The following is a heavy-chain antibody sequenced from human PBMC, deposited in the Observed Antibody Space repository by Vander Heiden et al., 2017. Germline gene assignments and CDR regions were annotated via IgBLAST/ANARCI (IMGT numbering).Heavy chain of an antibody. D-gene: IGHD1-26*01. CDR3: AANGIVGATTHYYGMDV. V-gene: IGHV1-58*01. J-gene: IGHJ6*02. CDR2: IVVGSGNT. CDR1: GFTFTSPA. Sequence: QMQLVQSGPEVKKPGTSVKVSCKASGFTFTSPAVKWVRHARGQRLEWIGWIVVGSGNTNYAQKFQERVTITRDMSTSTAYMELSSLRSEDTAVYYCAANGIVGATTHYYGMDVWGQGTTVTVSS.